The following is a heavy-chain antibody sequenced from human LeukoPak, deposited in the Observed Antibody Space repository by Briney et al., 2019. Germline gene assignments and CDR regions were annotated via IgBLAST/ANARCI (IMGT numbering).Heavy chain of an antibody. D-gene: IGHD6-19*01. J-gene: IGHJ4*02. Sequence: GGSLRLSCAASGFTFSSYGMHWVRQAPGKGLEWVAVISYDGSNKYYADSVKGRFTISRDNSKNTLYLQMNSLRAEDTAVYYCAKDQRQWLALYYFDYWGQGTLVTVSS. CDR1: GFTFSSYG. V-gene: IGHV3-30*18. CDR3: AKDQRQWLALYYFDY. CDR2: ISYDGSNK.